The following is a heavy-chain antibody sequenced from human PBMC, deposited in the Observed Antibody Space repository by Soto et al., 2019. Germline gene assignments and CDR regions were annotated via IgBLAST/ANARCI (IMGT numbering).Heavy chain of an antibody. CDR2: INPSGGST. Sequence: ASVKVSWKTAGYAFTGYYMHWVRQAPGQGLEWMGIINPSGGSTSYAQKFQGRVTMTRDTSTSTVYMELSSLRSEDTAVYYCARDLGPSVAGTAGVGYYYYYYGMDVWGQGTTVTVSS. CDR3: ARDLGPSVAGTAGVGYYYYYYGMDV. D-gene: IGHD6-19*01. CDR1: GYAFTGYY. V-gene: IGHV1-46*01. J-gene: IGHJ6*02.